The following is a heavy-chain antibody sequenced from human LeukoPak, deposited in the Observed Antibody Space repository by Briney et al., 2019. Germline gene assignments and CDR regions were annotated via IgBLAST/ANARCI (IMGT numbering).Heavy chain of an antibody. CDR3: ATTTWELGYWFDP. V-gene: IGHV1-2*02. CDR1: GYTFTGYY. CDR2: INPNSGGT. J-gene: IGHJ5*02. Sequence: GASVKVSCRASGYTFTGYYMHWVRQAPGQGLEWMGWINPNSGGTNYAQKFQGRVTMTRDTSISTAYMELSRLRSDDTAVYYCATTTWELGYWFDPWGQGTLVTVSS. D-gene: IGHD1-26*01.